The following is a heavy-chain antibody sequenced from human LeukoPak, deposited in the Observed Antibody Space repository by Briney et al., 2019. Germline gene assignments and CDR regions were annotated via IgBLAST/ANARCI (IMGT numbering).Heavy chain of an antibody. CDR1: GGSISSYY. CDR3: ARSEPMITFGGVIATVFDY. V-gene: IGHV4-4*07. J-gene: IGHJ4*02. D-gene: IGHD3-16*02. Sequence: SETLSLTCTVSGGSISSYYWSWIRQPAGKGLEWIGRIYTSGSTNYNPSLKSRVTMSVDTSKNQFSLKLSSVTAADTAMYYCARSEPMITFGGVIATVFDYWGQGTLVTVSS. CDR2: IYTSGST.